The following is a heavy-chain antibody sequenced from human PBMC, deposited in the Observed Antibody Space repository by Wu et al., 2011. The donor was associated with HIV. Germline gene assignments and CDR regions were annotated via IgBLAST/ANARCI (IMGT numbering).Heavy chain of an antibody. J-gene: IGHJ5*02. V-gene: IGHV1-2*02. Sequence: AQKFQGRVTMTRDTSISTAYMELNSLTSDDTAVYYCARESPYPAWGQGTLVTVSS. CDR3: ARESPYPA.